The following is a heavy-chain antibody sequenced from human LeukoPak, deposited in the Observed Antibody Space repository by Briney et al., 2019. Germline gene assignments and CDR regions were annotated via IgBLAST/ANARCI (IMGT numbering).Heavy chain of an antibody. CDR2: INPSDGST. CDR3: AREGTYYDFWSGYFNWFDP. J-gene: IGHJ5*02. V-gene: IGHV1-46*01. CDR1: GYTFTSYY. Sequence: ASVKVSCKASGYTFTSYYMHWVRQAPGQGLEWMGIINPSDGSTSYAQKFQGRVTMTRDTSTSTVYMELSSLRSEDTAVYYCAREGTYYDFWSGYFNWFDPWGQGTLVTVSS. D-gene: IGHD3-3*01.